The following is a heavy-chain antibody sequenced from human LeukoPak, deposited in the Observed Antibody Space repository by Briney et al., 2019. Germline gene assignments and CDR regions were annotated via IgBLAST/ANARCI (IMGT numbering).Heavy chain of an antibody. V-gene: IGHV3-7*01. J-gene: IGHJ4*02. D-gene: IGHD3-22*01. CDR2: IKQDGSEK. Sequence: PGGSLRLSCAASGFTFSSYWMSWVRQAPGKGLEWVANIKQDGSEKYYVDSVKGRFTISRDNAKNSLYLQMNSLSAEDTAVYYCAREFPYYYDSSGYLYYFDYWGQGTLVTVSS. CDR1: GFTFSSYW. CDR3: AREFPYYYDSSGYLYYFDY.